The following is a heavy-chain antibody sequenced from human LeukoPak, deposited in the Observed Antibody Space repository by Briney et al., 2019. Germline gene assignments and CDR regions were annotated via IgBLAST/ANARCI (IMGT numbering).Heavy chain of an antibody. CDR3: AKFYDILTAYFDF. CDR2: ISGGGGST. J-gene: IGHJ4*02. Sequence: PGGSLRLSCAASGFTFSSYAMSWVRQSPGKGLEWVSAISGGGGSTYYAYYTDSVRGRFTISRDNSKNTLYLQMNSLRAEDTAVYYCAKFYDILTAYFDFWGRGTLVTVSS. V-gene: IGHV3-23*01. CDR1: GFTFSSYA. D-gene: IGHD3-9*01.